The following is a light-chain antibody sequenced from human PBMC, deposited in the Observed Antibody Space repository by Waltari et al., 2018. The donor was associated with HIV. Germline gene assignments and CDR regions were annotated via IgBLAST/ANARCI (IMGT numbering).Light chain of an antibody. V-gene: IGKV3-15*01. Sequence: ETVMTQSPATLSVSPAEGATLSCRPSQSVSSNVAWYKQKPGQAPRLLIYGASTRATCVPARFSGSGSGTEFTLTISSLQSEDFAVYYCQQYKNWWTFGQGTKVEIK. CDR2: GAS. CDR1: QSVSSN. J-gene: IGKJ1*01. CDR3: QQYKNWWT.